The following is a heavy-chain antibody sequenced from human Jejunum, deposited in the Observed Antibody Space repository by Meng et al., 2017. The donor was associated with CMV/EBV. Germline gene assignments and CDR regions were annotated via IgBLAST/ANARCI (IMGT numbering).Heavy chain of an antibody. CDR3: AKDPDSYMSTLGATFDS. J-gene: IGHJ4*02. V-gene: IGHV3-23*01. CDR2: ISHSGDTT. CDR1: FSFTTLA. Sequence: FSFTTLAMSWVRQAAGKGLEWVSTISHSGDTTHYAGSVKGRFTISRDNSDNILYLQMNSLRADDTALYYCAKDPDSYMSTLGATFDSWGQGSLVTVSS. D-gene: IGHD4/OR15-4a*01.